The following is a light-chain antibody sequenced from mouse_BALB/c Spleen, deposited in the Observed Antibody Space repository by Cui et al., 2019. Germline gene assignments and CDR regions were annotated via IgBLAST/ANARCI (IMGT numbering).Light chain of an antibody. CDR3: HQYHRSPYT. CDR1: SSVSSSY. V-gene: IGKV4-74*01. Sequence: QIVLTQSPAIMSASLGERVTMTCTASSSVSSSYLHWYHQKPGSSPKLWIYSTSNLASGVPARFSGSGSATSYSLTISSMEAEDAATYYCHQYHRSPYTFGGGTKLEIK. CDR2: STS. J-gene: IGKJ2*01.